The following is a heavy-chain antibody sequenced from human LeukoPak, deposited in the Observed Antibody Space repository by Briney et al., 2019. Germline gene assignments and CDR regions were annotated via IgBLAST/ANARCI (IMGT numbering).Heavy chain of an antibody. J-gene: IGHJ4*02. CDR2: IRSKAYGGTT. D-gene: IGHD3-3*01. Sequence: LTGRSLRLSCAASGFTFSSYGMHWVRQAPGKGLEWVGFIRSKAYGGTTEYAASVKGRFTISRDDSKSIACLQMNSLKTEDTAVYYCTAQHITIFGVVPNNDYWGQGTLVTVSS. CDR3: TAQHITIFGVVPNNDY. V-gene: IGHV3-49*04. CDR1: GFTFSSYG.